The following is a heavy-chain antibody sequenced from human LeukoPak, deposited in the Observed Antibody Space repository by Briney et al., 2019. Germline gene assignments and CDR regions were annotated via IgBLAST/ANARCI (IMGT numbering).Heavy chain of an antibody. Sequence: SETLSLTCTVSGGSISSYYWSWIRQPPGKGLEWIGYIYYSGSTNYNPSLKSRVTISVDTSKNQFSLKLSSVTAADTAVYYCARGSITGTNPYYYYYMDVWGKGTTVTVSS. D-gene: IGHD1-7*01. J-gene: IGHJ6*03. V-gene: IGHV4-59*01. CDR2: IYYSGST. CDR3: ARGSITGTNPYYYYYMDV. CDR1: GGSISSYY.